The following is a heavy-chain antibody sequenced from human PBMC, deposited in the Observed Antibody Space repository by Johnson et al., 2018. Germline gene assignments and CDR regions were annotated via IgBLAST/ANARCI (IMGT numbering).Heavy chain of an antibody. CDR2: ISYDGSNK. Sequence: QVRLGESGGGVVQPGRSLRLCCAASGFTFSSYGMHWVRQAPGKGLEWVAVISYDGSNKYYADSVKGRFTISRDNSKNTLYLQMNSLRAEDTAVYYWAEGGGSYYDSSGYYKIQHWGQGTLVTVSS. J-gene: IGHJ1*01. D-gene: IGHD3-22*01. CDR1: GFTFSSYG. CDR3: AEGGGSYYDSSGYYKIQH. V-gene: IGHV3-30*18.